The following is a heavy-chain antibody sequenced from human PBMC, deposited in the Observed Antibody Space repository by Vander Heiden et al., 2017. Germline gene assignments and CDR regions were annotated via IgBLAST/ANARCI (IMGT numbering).Heavy chain of an antibody. J-gene: IGHJ4*02. V-gene: IGHV3-23*01. Sequence: VQLLESGGGLVQPGGSLRVSCAASGFTFSTYARSWVRQAPGKGLEWVSAISGSGGSTYYADSVKGRFTISRNNSKNTLYLQMNSLRAEDTAVYYCAKVLRVKYYYDSSGYYDYWGQGTLVTVSS. CDR1: GFTFSTYA. CDR3: AKVLRVKYYYDSSGYYDY. CDR2: ISGSGGST. D-gene: IGHD3-22*01.